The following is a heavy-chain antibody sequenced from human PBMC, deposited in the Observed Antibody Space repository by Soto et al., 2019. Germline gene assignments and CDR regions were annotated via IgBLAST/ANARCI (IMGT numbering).Heavy chain of an antibody. CDR1: GFTFSTYG. D-gene: IGHD3-22*01. CDR2: IWYDGSNK. CDR3: ARQFYYDSSGYPTYFDY. J-gene: IGHJ4*02. V-gene: IGHV3-33*01. Sequence: QVQLVESGGGVVQPGMSLRLSCAASGFTFSTYGMHWVRQAPGRGLEWVAFIWYDGSNKYYADSLKGRFTISRDNSKNTVYLQMNSLRAEDTAVYYCARQFYYDSSGYPTYFDYRGQGTLVTVSS.